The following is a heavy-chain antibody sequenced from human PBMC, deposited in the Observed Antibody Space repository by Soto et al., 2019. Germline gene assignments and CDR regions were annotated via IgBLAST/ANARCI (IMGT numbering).Heavy chain of an antibody. V-gene: IGHV3-23*01. CDR1: GFTFSSYA. Sequence: EVPLLESGGGLVQPGGSLRLSCAASGFTFSSYAMSWVRQAPGKGLEWVSAISGSGGSTYYADSVKGRFTISRDNSKNTLYLQMNSLRAEDTAVYYCAKGRGLYYYYGMDVWGQGTTVTVSS. CDR2: ISGSGGST. CDR3: AKGRGLYYYYGMDV. J-gene: IGHJ6*02.